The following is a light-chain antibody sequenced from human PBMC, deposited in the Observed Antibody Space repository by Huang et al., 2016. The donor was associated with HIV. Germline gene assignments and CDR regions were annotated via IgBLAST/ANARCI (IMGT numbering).Light chain of an antibody. V-gene: IGKV4-1*01. CDR3: QQYYSSLWT. Sequence: DIVMTQSPDSLTVSLGERATIHCKSSQSLLYSSNNKNYLNWYQQRLGQPPKLLIYWASARESGFPDRLSGSGSGTNFTLTISSLQAEDVAVYYCQQYYSSLWTFGQGTKVEIK. CDR2: WAS. CDR1: QSLLYSSNNKNY. J-gene: IGKJ1*01.